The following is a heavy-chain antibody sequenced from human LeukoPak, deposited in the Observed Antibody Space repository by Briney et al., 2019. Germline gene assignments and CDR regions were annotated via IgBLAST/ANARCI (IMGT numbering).Heavy chain of an antibody. D-gene: IGHD3-16*01. Sequence: GGSLRLSCAASGFTFSSYEMNWVRQAPGKGLEWVSYISSSGSTIYYADPVKGRFTISRANAKNSLYLQMNSLRAEDTAVYYCARVPYDYVWGSYGGDYYFDYWGQGTLVTVSS. J-gene: IGHJ4*02. V-gene: IGHV3-48*03. CDR1: GFTFSSYE. CDR3: ARVPYDYVWGSYGGDYYFDY. CDR2: ISSSGSTI.